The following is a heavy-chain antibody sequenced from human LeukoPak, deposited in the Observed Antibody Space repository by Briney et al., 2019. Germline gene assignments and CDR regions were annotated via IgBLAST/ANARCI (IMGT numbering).Heavy chain of an antibody. J-gene: IGHJ4*02. Sequence: SVKVSCKASGGTFSSYAISWVRQAPGQRLEWMGGIIPIFGTANYAQKFHGRVTITADKSTSTAYMQLSSLRSEDTAVYYCARLPQPSDILTAYANSFDYWGQGSLVTVSS. CDR2: IIPIFGTA. D-gene: IGHD3-9*01. V-gene: IGHV1-69*06. CDR1: GGTFSSYA. CDR3: ARLPQPSDILTAYANSFDY.